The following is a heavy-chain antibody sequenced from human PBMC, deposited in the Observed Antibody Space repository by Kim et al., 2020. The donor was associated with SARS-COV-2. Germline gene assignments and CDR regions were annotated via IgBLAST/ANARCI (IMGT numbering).Heavy chain of an antibody. CDR1: GFTFSSYS. J-gene: IGHJ4*02. CDR3: ARDGFSWYYFDY. CDR2: ISSSSSYI. V-gene: IGHV3-21*01. Sequence: GGSLRLSCAASGFTFSSYSMNWVRQAPGKGLEWVSSISSSSSYIYYADSVKGRFTISRDNAKNSLYLQMNSLRAEDTAVYYCARDGFSWYYFDYWGQGTLVTVSS. D-gene: IGHD6-13*01.